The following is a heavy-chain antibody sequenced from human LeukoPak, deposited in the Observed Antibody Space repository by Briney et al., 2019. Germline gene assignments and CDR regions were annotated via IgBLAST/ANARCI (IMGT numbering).Heavy chain of an antibody. J-gene: IGHJ4*02. Sequence: PGGSLRLSCAASGFTFSSYGMHWVRQAPGKGLEWVAVIWYDGSNKYYADSVKGRFTISRDNAKNSLYLQMNSLRAEDTAVYYCARGDSGSYEDYWGQGTLVTVSS. CDR1: GFTFSSYG. CDR3: ARGDSGSYEDY. V-gene: IGHV3-33*01. CDR2: IWYDGSNK. D-gene: IGHD1-26*01.